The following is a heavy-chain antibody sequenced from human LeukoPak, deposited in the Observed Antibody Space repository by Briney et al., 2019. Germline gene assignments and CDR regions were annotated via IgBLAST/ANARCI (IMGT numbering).Heavy chain of an antibody. CDR2: INHSGST. V-gene: IGHV4-34*01. CDR3: ARGYSSGLSAAFDI. J-gene: IGHJ3*02. CDR1: GGSFSGYY. D-gene: IGHD6-19*01. Sequence: PSETLSLTCAVYGGSFSGYYWSWIRQPPGKGLEWIGEINHSGSTNYNPSLKSRVTISVDTSKNQFSLKLSSVTAADTAVYYCARGYSSGLSAAFDIWGQGTMVTVSS.